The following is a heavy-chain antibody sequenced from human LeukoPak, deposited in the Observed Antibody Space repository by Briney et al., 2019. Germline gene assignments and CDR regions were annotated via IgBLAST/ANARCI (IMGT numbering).Heavy chain of an antibody. J-gene: IGHJ4*02. CDR1: GFTFSSYS. CDR2: ISSSGSTI. V-gene: IGHV3-48*04. D-gene: IGHD3-10*01. CDR3: ARAASPGSGSYWSY. Sequence: GGSLRLSCAASGFTFSSYSMNWVRQAPGKGLEWVSYISSSGSTIYYADSVKGRFTISRDNAKNSLYLQMNSLRAEDTAVYYCARAASPGSGSYWSYWGQGTLVTVSS.